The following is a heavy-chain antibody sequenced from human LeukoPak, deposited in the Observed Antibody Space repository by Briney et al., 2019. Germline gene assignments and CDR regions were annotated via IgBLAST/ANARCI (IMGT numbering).Heavy chain of an antibody. V-gene: IGHV3-48*03. Sequence: PGGSLTLSCAASGFTFRSYEMNWVRQAPGGGLEWISYTTSTGSNTYYADSVKGRFTISRDNAQNKLFLRMNGLRVEDTAIYYCARDDDQGYFDGVRPHDHWGQGTLVTVSS. CDR3: ARDDDQGYFDGVRPHDH. CDR2: TTSTGSNT. J-gene: IGHJ4*02. D-gene: IGHD3-9*01. CDR1: GFTFRSYE.